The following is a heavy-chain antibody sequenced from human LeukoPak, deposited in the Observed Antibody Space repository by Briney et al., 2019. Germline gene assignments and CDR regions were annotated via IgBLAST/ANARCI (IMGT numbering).Heavy chain of an antibody. V-gene: IGHV3-23*01. CDR2: ISGSGGST. CDR3: AKDGIGGIYYDSSGYFDN. D-gene: IGHD3-22*01. CDR1: GFTFNNYA. Sequence: GGSLRLSCAASGFTFNNYAMSWVRQAPGKGLEWVSAISGSGGSTYYADPLKGRFTISRDNSKNTLYLQMNSLRAEDTALYYCAKDGIGGIYYDSSGYFDNWGQGTLVTVSS. J-gene: IGHJ4*02.